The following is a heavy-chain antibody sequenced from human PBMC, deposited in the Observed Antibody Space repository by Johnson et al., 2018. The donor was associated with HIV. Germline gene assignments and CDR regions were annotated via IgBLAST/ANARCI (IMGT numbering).Heavy chain of an antibody. CDR1: GFTFSSYG. V-gene: IGHV3-15*01. CDR2: IQSKTDDGTP. D-gene: IGHD7-27*01. Sequence: EVQLVESGGGLVQPGGSLRLSCAASGFTFSSYGMHWVRQAPGKGLEWVGRIQSKTDDGTPDYAAPEKGRFANSRDDSKHRLYLQMNSLKTEDTAMYYCTTYGGLGSFDIWGQGTMVAVSS. CDR3: TTYGGLGSFDI. J-gene: IGHJ3*02.